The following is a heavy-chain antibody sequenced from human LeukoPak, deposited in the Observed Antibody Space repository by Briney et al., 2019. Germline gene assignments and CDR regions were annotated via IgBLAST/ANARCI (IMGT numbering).Heavy chain of an antibody. J-gene: IGHJ4*02. CDR2: INPNSGGT. V-gene: IGHV1-2*02. CDR1: GYTFTGYY. Sequence: SVKVSCKASGYTFTGYYMHWVRQAPGQGLEWMGWINPNSGGTNYAQKFQGRVTMTRDTSISTAYVELSRLRSDDTAVYYCAREYYYASGNYYNRIDYWGQGTLVTVSS. D-gene: IGHD3-10*01. CDR3: AREYYYASGNYYNRIDY.